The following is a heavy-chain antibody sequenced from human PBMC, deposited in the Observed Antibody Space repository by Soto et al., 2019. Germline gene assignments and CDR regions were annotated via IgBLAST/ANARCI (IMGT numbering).Heavy chain of an antibody. CDR3: AKLGSGSGSYYKGPLDY. Sequence: GGSLRLSCAASGFTFSSYAMSWVRQAPGKGLEWVSAISGSGGSTYYADSVKGRFTISRDNSKNTLYLQMNSLRAEDTAVYYCAKLGSGSGSYYKGPLDYWGQGTLVTVSS. V-gene: IGHV3-23*01. J-gene: IGHJ4*02. D-gene: IGHD3-10*01. CDR2: ISGSGGST. CDR1: GFTFSSYA.